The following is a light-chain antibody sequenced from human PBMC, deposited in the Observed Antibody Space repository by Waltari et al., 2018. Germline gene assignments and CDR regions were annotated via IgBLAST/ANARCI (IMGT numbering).Light chain of an antibody. J-gene: IGKJ1*01. CDR1: QSVRST. Sequence: EIVMTQSPATLSLSPGESATIFCRASQSVRSTFAWFQQKPGKPPRLLIYGTSTRANGIPARFSGSGSGTEFSLTISSLQPEDFATYYCQQYTYWPWTFGQGTRVETK. CDR3: QQYTYWPWT. V-gene: IGKV3D-15*01. CDR2: GTS.